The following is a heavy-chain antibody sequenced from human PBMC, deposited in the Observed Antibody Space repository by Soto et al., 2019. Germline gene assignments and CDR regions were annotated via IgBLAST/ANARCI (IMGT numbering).Heavy chain of an antibody. V-gene: IGHV4-30-2*01. Sequence: TSETLSLTCNMSGDSYSISTYSWSWIRQPPGKALQWIGFIYQSGVTSYNPSLASRVSISLDRSNNPCSLKLKSVTAADTAVYFCAGMPYTSGLRFDPWGPGTLVTVSS. J-gene: IGHJ5*02. D-gene: IGHD6-19*01. CDR1: GDSYSISTYS. CDR2: IYQSGVT. CDR3: AGMPYTSGLRFDP.